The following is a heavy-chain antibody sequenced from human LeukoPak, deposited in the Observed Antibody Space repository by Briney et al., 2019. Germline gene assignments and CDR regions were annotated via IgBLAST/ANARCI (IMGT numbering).Heavy chain of an antibody. Sequence: PSETLSLTCTVSGGSIRNYYWSWIRQSPGKGLEWIGYIYYSGSTNYNPSLKSRVTISVDTSKKQFSLKLSSVTAADTAVYYCATATNGIDAEYFQHWGQGTLVTVSS. D-gene: IGHD1-14*01. CDR2: IYYSGST. CDR3: ATATNGIDAEYFQH. V-gene: IGHV4-59*01. CDR1: GGSIRNYY. J-gene: IGHJ1*01.